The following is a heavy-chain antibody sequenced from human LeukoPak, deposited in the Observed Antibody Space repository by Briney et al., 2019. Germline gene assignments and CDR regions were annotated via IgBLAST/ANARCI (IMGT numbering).Heavy chain of an antibody. CDR3: ARDWYYSIDY. J-gene: IGHJ4*02. Sequence: GGSLRLSCAASGFTFSSFGMSWVRQAPGKGLEWVSYISSSSSTIYYADSVKGRFTISRDNAKNSLYLQMNSLRAEDTAVYYCARDWYYSIDYWGQGTLVTVSS. CDR1: GFTFSSFG. CDR2: ISSSSSTI. D-gene: IGHD3-10*01. V-gene: IGHV3-48*01.